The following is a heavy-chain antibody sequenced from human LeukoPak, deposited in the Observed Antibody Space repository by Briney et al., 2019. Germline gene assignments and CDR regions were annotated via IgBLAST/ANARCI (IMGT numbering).Heavy chain of an antibody. D-gene: IGHD5-18*01. CDR3: AKGGYSYGYFDY. CDR1: GFTSSSYA. V-gene: IGHV3-23*01. J-gene: IGHJ4*02. CDR2: ISGSGGST. Sequence: GGSLRLSCAASGFTSSSYAMSWVRQAPGKGLEWVSAISGSGGSTYYADSVKGRFTISRDNSKNTLYLQMNSLRAEDTAVYYCAKGGYSYGYFDYWGQGTLVTVSS.